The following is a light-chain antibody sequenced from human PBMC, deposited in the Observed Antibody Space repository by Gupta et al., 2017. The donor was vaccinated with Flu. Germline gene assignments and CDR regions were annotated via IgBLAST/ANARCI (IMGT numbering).Light chain of an antibody. CDR3: GLYMGRGVWV. CDR2: STN. V-gene: IGLV8-61*01. J-gene: IGLJ3*02. CDR1: AGSVSTSHY. Sequence: TITLTCGMSAGSVSTSHYPSWYQQTPGQPPSELIYSTNIRSSGVPDRISGSILGNKAALTIKGAQAEDEWSYHCGLYMGRGVWVFGGGTKLTVL.